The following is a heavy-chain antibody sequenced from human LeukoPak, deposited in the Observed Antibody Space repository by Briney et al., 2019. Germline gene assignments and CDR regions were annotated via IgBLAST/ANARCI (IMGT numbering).Heavy chain of an antibody. D-gene: IGHD1-26*01. J-gene: IGHJ3*02. CDR1: GGSISSGHSS. Sequence: PSETLSLTCAVSGGSISSGHSSWNWFRQPPGKGLEWIGYIYHSGSTYYNPSLKSRVAISVDRSKNQFSLKLRSVTAADTALYYCARGGTAFDIWGQGTMVTVSS. V-gene: IGHV4-30-2*01. CDR2: IYHSGST. CDR3: ARGGTAFDI.